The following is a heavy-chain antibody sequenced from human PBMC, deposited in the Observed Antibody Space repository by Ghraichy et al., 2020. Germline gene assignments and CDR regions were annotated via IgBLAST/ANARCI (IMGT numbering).Heavy chain of an antibody. CDR3: ARVGSSGSRAWFDP. V-gene: IGHV3-53*01. J-gene: IGHJ5*02. CDR2: IYSGGST. Sequence: GGSLRLSCAASGFTVSSNYMSWVRQAPGKGLEWVSVIYSGGSTYYADSVKGRFTISRDNSKNTLYLQMNSLRAEDTAVYYCARVGSSGSRAWFDPWGQGTLVTVSS. CDR1: GFTVSSNY. D-gene: IGHD3-22*01.